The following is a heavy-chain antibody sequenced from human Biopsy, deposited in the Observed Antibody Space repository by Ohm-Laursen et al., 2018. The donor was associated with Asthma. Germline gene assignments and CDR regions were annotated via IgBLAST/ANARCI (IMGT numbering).Heavy chain of an antibody. CDR2: ISVYNGNT. CDR3: ARAVDYSHYYGIDV. CDR1: GYTFNSAG. V-gene: IGHV1-18*01. Sequence: ASVKVFCKTSGYTFNSAGITWVRQAPGQGLEWMGWISVYNGNTKVAQKLQDRVTMITDTSTSTAYMELRSLRSDDTAVYFCARAVDYSHYYGIDVWGQGTTVTAS. J-gene: IGHJ6*02. D-gene: IGHD3-10*01.